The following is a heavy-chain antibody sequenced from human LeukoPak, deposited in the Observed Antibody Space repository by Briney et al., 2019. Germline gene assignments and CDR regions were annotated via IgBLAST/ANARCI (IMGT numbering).Heavy chain of an antibody. CDR2: IYTSGST. D-gene: IGHD4-17*01. CDR1: GGSISSGSYY. V-gene: IGHV4-61*02. J-gene: IGHJ5*02. Sequence: PSETLSLTCTVSGGSISSGSYYWSWIRQPAGKGLEWIGRIYTSGSTNYNPSLKSRVTISADTSKNQFSLKLSSVTAADTAVYYCARSKTTVTSNWFDPWGQGTLVTVSS. CDR3: ARSKTTVTSNWFDP.